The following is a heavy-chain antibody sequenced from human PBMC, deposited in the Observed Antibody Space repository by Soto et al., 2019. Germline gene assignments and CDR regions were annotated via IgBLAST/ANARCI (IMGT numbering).Heavy chain of an antibody. D-gene: IGHD5-12*01. J-gene: IGHJ5*02. CDR1: GYTFTSYG. V-gene: IGHV1-18*04. Sequence: ASVKVSCKASGYTFTSYGLSWVRQAPGQGLEWVGWISAYNGKTNYAQRLQGRVTMTTDTSTSTAYMELRSLRSDDTAVYYCAREMATIPSNWFDPWGQGTLVTVSS. CDR3: AREMATIPSNWFDP. CDR2: ISAYNGKT.